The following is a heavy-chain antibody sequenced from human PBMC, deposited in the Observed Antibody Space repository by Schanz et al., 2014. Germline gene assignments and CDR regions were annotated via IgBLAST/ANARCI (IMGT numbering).Heavy chain of an antibody. V-gene: IGHV3-7*01. CDR2: IIHGGSEK. CDR1: GFSFNNYW. CDR3: ARDLRNSRPSYYDQ. J-gene: IGHJ4*02. D-gene: IGHD6-13*01. Sequence: EVQLVESGGGLVQPGGSLRLSCAASGFSFNNYWMTWFRQAPGKELEWVANIIHGGSEKFYVDSVKGRFSISRDNAKNALYLQMDALRAEDTAVYDSARDLRNSRPSYYDQWGQGTLVTVSA.